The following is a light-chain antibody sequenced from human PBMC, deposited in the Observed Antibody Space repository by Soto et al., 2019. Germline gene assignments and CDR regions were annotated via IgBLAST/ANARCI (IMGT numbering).Light chain of an antibody. CDR3: LLYYVVAVV. CDR1: TGAVTSGHY. J-gene: IGLJ2*01. Sequence: QAVVTQEPSLTVSPGGTVTLTCGSSTGAVTSGHYAYWFQQKPGQAPRTLIHNTNKKHSWTPARFSGSLLGGKAGLTLSGAQPEDEADYYCLLYYVVAVVFGGGTKLTVL. CDR2: NTN. V-gene: IGLV7-46*01.